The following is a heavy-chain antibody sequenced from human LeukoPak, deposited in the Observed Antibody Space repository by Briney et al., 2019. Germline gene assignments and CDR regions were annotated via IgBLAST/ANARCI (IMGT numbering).Heavy chain of an antibody. CDR3: ARGNIVGATFIYYGMDV. Sequence: GASVKVSCKASGYTFTRYGISWVRQAPGQGLEWMGWISAYNGNTNYAQKLQGRVTMTTDTSTSTAYMELRSLRSDDTAVYYCARGNIVGATFIYYGMDVWGQGTTVTVSS. CDR1: GYTFTRYG. J-gene: IGHJ6*02. D-gene: IGHD1-26*01. CDR2: ISAYNGNT. V-gene: IGHV1-18*01.